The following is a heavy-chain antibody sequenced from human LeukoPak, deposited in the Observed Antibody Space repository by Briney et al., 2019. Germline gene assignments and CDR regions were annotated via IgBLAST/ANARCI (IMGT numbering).Heavy chain of an antibody. CDR1: GYSFTTYW. V-gene: IGHV5-51*01. Sequence: GESLKISCKGSGYSFTTYWIGWVRQMPGKGLEWMGIIYPGDSDTRYSQSFQGQVTISADKSITTAYLQWSSLKASDTAMYYCARHTTVGGSLRFDYWGQGTLVSVSS. CDR3: ARHTTVGGSLRFDY. CDR2: IYPGDSDT. J-gene: IGHJ4*02. D-gene: IGHD4-23*01.